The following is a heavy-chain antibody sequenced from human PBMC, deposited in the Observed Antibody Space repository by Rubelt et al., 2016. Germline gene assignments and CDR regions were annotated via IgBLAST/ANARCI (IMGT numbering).Heavy chain of an antibody. CDR2: INHSGTT. CDR1: GGSFSGYY. CDR3: ARLETTVTKRSFDY. D-gene: IGHD4-17*01. Sequence: QVQLQQWGAGLLKPSETLSLTCAVFGGSFSGYYWSWIRQPPGKGLEWIGGINHSGTTNYNPSLKSRVTISVDTSKKQFSLKRSSVSAADTAVYYWARLETTVTKRSFDYWGQGTLVTVSS. V-gene: IGHV4-34*02. J-gene: IGHJ4*02.